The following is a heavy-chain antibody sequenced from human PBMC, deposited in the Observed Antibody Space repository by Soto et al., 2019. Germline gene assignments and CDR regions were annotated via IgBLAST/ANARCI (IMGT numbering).Heavy chain of an antibody. CDR1: GFTFSSYG. CDR3: ARGPGGRTGYYYYGMDV. CDR2: IWYDGSNK. D-gene: IGHD2-15*01. V-gene: IGHV3-33*01. Sequence: QVQLVESGGGVVQRGRSLRLSCAASGFTFSSYGMHWVRQAPGKGLEWVAVIWYDGSNKYYADSVKGRFTISRDNSKNTLYLQMNSLRAEDTAVYYCARGPGGRTGYYYYGMDVWGQGTMVTVSS. J-gene: IGHJ6*02.